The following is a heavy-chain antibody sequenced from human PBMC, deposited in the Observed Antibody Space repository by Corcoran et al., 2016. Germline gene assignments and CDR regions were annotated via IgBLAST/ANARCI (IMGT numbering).Heavy chain of an antibody. Sequence: QVQLQESGPGLVKPSETLSLTCTVSGGSISSYYWSWIRQPAGKGLEWIGRIYTSGGTNYNPSLKSRVPMSVDTSKNQLSLKLSSVTAADTAVDYGARDPPRLYGYYYYGMDVWGQGTTVTVSS. CDR2: IYTSGGT. CDR1: GGSISSYY. D-gene: IGHD4-17*01. V-gene: IGHV4-4*07. J-gene: IGHJ6*02. CDR3: ARDPPRLYGYYYYGMDV.